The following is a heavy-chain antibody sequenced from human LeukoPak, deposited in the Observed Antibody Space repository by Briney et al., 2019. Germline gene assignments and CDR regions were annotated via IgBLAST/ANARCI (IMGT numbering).Heavy chain of an antibody. V-gene: IGHV4-38-2*02. CDR2: IYHSGST. CDR3: ARGGSIPRDAFDI. D-gene: IGHD2-21*01. Sequence: PSETLSLTCTVSGYSISSTYYWGWIRQPPGKGLEWIGSIYHSGSTYYNPSLKSRVTISVDTSKNQFSLKLSSVTAADTAVYYCARGGSIPRDAFDIWGQGTMVTVSS. CDR1: GYSISSTYY. J-gene: IGHJ3*02.